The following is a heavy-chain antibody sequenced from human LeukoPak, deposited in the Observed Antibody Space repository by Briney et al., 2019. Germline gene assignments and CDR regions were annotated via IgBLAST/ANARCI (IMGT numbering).Heavy chain of an antibody. J-gene: IGHJ4*02. CDR3: AKVGGNGNCHAPFEY. V-gene: IGHV4-59*01. D-gene: IGHD4-23*01. CDR1: GGSISGYY. CDR2: IYYTGTT. Sequence: SETLSLTCTVSGGSISGYYWNWIRQPPGKGLEWIGYIYYTGTTNYNPSLKSRVTISVDTSKNQFSLNLSSVTAADTAVYYCAKVGGNGNCHAPFEYWGQGTLVTVSS.